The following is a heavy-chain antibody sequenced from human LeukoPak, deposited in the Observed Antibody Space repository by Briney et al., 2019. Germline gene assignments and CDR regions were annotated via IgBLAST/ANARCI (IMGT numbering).Heavy chain of an antibody. Sequence: PSETLSLTRTVSGGSISSYYWSWIRQPPGKGLGWIGYMLYSGSTNQNPSLRSRVTISVDTSKNQVSLKLSSVTAADTAVYYCARSDIWGSYRFLDYWGQGALVTVSS. CDR3: ARSDIWGSYRFLDY. D-gene: IGHD3-16*02. J-gene: IGHJ4*02. CDR2: MLYSGST. V-gene: IGHV4-59*08. CDR1: GGSISSYY.